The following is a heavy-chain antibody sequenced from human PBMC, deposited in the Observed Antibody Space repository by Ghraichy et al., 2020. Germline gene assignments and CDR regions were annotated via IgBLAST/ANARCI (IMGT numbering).Heavy chain of an antibody. V-gene: IGHV3-30*02. CDR1: GFIFSDFG. CDR3: TKESSQGDF. J-gene: IGHJ4*02. CDR2: IRYDGSIE. Sequence: GESLNISCAASGFIFSDFGMHWARQAPGKGLEWVAFIRYDGSIEFYVDSVKGRFTISRDKSKNTLFLQMSSLRTEDTAVYYCTKESSQGDFWGQGTLVTVSS.